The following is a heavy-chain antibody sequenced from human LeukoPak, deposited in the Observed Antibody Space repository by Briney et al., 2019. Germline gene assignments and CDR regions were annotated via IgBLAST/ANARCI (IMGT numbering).Heavy chain of an antibody. CDR1: GGSFSGYY. Sequence: SETLSLTCAVYGGSFSGYYWSWIRQPPGKGLEWIGEINHSGSTNYNPSLKSRVTISVDTSKNQFSLKLSSVTAADTAVYYCARVSRYSKENAFDIWGQGTMVTVSS. CDR3: ARVSRYSKENAFDI. J-gene: IGHJ3*02. D-gene: IGHD4-11*01. V-gene: IGHV4-34*01. CDR2: INHSGST.